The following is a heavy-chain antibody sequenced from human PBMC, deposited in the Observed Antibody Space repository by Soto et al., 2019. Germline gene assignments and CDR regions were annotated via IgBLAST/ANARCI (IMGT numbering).Heavy chain of an antibody. J-gene: IGHJ4*02. CDR1: GFNFGDYA. V-gene: IGHV3-9*01. CDR3: AKVGEMQINFDW. Sequence: EVQLEESGGGLVQPGESLRLSCAASGFNFGDYAMHWVRQAPGKGLEWVSGISSNSANRYYADSVKGRFTISRDNANNLLYFGMNSLTSDDTAWYDCAKVGEMQINFDWWGQGTLVTVSS. CDR2: ISSNSANR. D-gene: IGHD3-9*01.